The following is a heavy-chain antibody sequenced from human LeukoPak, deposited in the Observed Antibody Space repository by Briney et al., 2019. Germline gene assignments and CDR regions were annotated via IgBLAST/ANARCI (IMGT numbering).Heavy chain of an antibody. CDR3: AREENYYDSSGYYYAQRWVYHFDY. J-gene: IGHJ4*02. Sequence: GGSLRLSCAASGFTFSSYSMNWVRQAPGKGLEWVASISSSSSFSIYYAESLKGRFTISRDNAKKSLYLQMNSLRAEDTAVYYCAREENYYDSSGYYYAQRWVYHFDYWGQGTLVTVSS. D-gene: IGHD3-22*01. CDR1: GFTFSSYS. V-gene: IGHV3-21*01. CDR2: ISSSSSFSI.